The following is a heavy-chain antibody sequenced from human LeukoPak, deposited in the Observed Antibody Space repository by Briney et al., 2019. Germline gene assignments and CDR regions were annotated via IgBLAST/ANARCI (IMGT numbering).Heavy chain of an antibody. CDR3: AKDLQVTPDY. CDR1: GFTFSIHG. CDR2: IGPSGVIT. Sequence: GGTLTLSCAASGFTFSIHGMNWVSQAPGKGLEWVSGIGPSGVITYYADSVKGRFTISRDNYKSTVYLQMNSLRADDTAVYYCAKDLQVTPDYWGQGTLVTVSS. D-gene: IGHD2-21*02. J-gene: IGHJ4*02. V-gene: IGHV3-23*01.